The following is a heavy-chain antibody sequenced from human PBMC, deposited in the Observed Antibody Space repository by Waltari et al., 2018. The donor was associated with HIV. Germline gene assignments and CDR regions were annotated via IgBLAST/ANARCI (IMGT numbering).Heavy chain of an antibody. V-gene: IGHV3-7*01. Sequence: EVHLVESGGGLVQPGGSLRLSCTGSGFTFSNYWMSWVRQAPGKGPEWVASINYDGGDKYYVDSVKGRFTISRENGKNSLYLQMSSLRVEDTAVYYCAREPFWGQGIL. CDR2: INYDGGDK. CDR3: AREPF. J-gene: IGHJ4*02. CDR1: GFTFSNYW.